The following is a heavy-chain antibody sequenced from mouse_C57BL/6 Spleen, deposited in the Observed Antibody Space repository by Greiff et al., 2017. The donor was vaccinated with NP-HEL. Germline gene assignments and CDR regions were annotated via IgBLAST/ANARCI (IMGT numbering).Heavy chain of an antibody. Sequence: VQLQQSGAELARPGASVKVSCKASGYTFTSYGISWVKQRTGQGLEWIGEIYPRSGNTYYNEKFKGKATLTADKSSSTAYMELRSLTSEDSAVYFCARSGYDYDYAMDYWGQGTSVTVSS. V-gene: IGHV1-81*01. CDR2: IYPRSGNT. CDR1: GYTFTSYG. CDR3: ARSGYDYDYAMDY. D-gene: IGHD2-4*01. J-gene: IGHJ4*01.